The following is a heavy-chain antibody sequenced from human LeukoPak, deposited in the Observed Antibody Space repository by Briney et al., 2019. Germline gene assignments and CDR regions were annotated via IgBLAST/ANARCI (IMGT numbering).Heavy chain of an antibody. D-gene: IGHD5-24*01. V-gene: IGHV3-11*03. J-gene: IGHJ4*02. CDR2: ITGGSSFT. Sequence: GGSLRLSCSASGFTFSDYYMSWIRQAPGKGLECVSYITGGSSFTNYADSVKGRFTISRDNAKNSLYLQMNSLRAEDTAVYYCATLTARDGYGIDYWGQGTLVTVSS. CDR3: ATLTARDGYGIDY. CDR1: GFTFSDYY.